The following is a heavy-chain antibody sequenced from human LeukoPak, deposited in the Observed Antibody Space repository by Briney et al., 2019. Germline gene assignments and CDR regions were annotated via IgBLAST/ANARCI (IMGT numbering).Heavy chain of an antibody. CDR2: IYISGST. J-gene: IGHJ4*02. D-gene: IGHD1-26*01. Sequence: SETLSLPFTVPGGSIRSLYWSWVRPPAGKGPEWIGSIYISGSTNYNASLKSRVSMSVDTSKHQLSLKLSSVTAADTAVFYCARENSGSYREFDYWGQGTLVTVSS. CDR1: GGSIRSLY. CDR3: ARENSGSYREFDY. V-gene: IGHV4-4*07.